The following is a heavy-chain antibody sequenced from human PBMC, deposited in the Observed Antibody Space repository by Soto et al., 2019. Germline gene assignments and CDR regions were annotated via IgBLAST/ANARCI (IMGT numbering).Heavy chain of an antibody. D-gene: IGHD3-22*01. Sequence: GGSLRLSCAASGFTFSSYAMSWVRQAPGKGLEWVSAISGSGGSTYYADSVKGRFTISRDNSKNTLYLQMNSLRAEDTAVYYCAKDLLTYYYDSSDNTMDYWGQGTLVTVSS. CDR3: AKDLLTYYYDSSDNTMDY. CDR1: GFTFSSYA. V-gene: IGHV3-23*01. J-gene: IGHJ4*02. CDR2: ISGSGGST.